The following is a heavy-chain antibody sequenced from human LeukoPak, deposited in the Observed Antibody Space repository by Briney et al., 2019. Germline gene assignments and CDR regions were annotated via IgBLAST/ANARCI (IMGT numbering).Heavy chain of an antibody. V-gene: IGHV3-23*01. CDR3: AKFFSSGQQLLSNWFDP. D-gene: IGHD4-11*01. CDR2: ISGSGETT. CDR1: GFTFSGYA. Sequence: GGSLRLSCAASGFTFSGYAMNWVRQAPGKGLEWVSTISGSGETTYYAGSVKGRFTISRDNSKNALYLQMNGLRAGDTAIYYCAKFFSSGQQLLSNWFDPWGQGTLVTVSS. J-gene: IGHJ5*02.